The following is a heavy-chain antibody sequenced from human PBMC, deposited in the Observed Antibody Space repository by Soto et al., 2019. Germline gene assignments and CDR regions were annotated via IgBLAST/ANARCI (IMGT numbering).Heavy chain of an antibody. Sequence: GGSLRLSCAVSGFSFSTYAMHWVRRAPGKGLEWLAIIWFDGVKEYYAESVRGRFTISIDNSKNTVFLQMDTVGAEDSALYYCTRATFDVWGQGTTVTVSS. CDR3: TRATFDV. CDR2: IWFDGVKE. CDR1: GFSFSTYA. V-gene: IGHV3-33*01. J-gene: IGHJ6*02.